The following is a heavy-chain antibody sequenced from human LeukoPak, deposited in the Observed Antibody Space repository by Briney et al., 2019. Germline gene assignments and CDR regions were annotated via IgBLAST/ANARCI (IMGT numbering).Heavy chain of an antibody. Sequence: GGSLRLSCAAAGFTFSNVWMNWVRQAPGKGLEGVGRIKSKTDGGTTDYAAPVKGRFTISRDDSKNTLYLQMNSLRDEDTAVYYCAKGDTYYDLLTCFDFWGPGTLVTVSS. J-gene: IGHJ4*02. D-gene: IGHD3-9*01. CDR2: IKSKTDGGTT. CDR3: AKGDTYYDLLTCFDF. CDR1: GFTFSNVW. V-gene: IGHV3-15*07.